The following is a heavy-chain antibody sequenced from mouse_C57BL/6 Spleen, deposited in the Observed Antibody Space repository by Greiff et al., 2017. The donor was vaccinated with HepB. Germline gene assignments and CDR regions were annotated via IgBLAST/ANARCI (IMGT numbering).Heavy chain of an antibody. CDR1: GYAFSSSW. CDR2: IYPGDGDT. Sequence: VQLQQSGPELVKPGASVKISCKASGYAFSSSWMNWVKQRPGKGLEWIGRIYPGDGDTNYNGKFKGKATLTADKSSSTAYMQLSSLTSEDSAVYFCASDGYYPHYFDVWGTGTTVTVSS. J-gene: IGHJ1*03. CDR3: ASDGYYPHYFDV. V-gene: IGHV1-82*01. D-gene: IGHD2-3*01.